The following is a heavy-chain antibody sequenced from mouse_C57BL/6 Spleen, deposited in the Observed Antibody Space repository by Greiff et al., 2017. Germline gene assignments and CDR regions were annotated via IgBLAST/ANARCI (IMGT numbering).Heavy chain of an antibody. Sequence: VQLQQSGPELVKPGASVTISCQASGYAFSSSWMNWVKQRPGKGLEWIGRIYPGDGDTNYNGKFKGKATLTADNSSSTAYLPHSSLISDDARVYFCARGRWYFDVWGTGTSVTVSS. V-gene: IGHV1-82*01. CDR1: GYAFSSSW. J-gene: IGHJ1*03. CDR2: IYPGDGDT. CDR3: ARGRWYFDV.